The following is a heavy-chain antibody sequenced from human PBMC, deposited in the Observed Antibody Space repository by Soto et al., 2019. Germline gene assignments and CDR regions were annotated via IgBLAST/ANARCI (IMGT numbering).Heavy chain of an antibody. CDR3: ARGEQYSGRIFDY. CDR2: TYYRSKWYY. J-gene: IGHJ4*01. CDR1: GDSVSSNSAG. Sequence: LSLTCAITGDSVSSNSAGWSCVRQSPSRGLEWLGRTYYRSKWYYEYAVSVRGRITINPDTSKNQYSLQLNSVTPEDTAVYFCARGEQYSGRIFDYWGQGTLVTVYS. V-gene: IGHV6-1*01. D-gene: IGHD1-26*01.